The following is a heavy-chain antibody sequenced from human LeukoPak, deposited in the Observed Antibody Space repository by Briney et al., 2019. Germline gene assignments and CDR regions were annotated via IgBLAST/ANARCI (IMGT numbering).Heavy chain of an antibody. D-gene: IGHD3-10*01. J-gene: IGHJ4*02. CDR1: GFTFDDYG. CDR2: INWNGGST. CDR3: AREMYYYGSGSPPLDY. Sequence: PGGSLRLSCAASGFTFDDYGMSWVRQAPGKGLEWVSGINWNGGSTGYADSVKGRFTISRDNAKNSLYLQMNSLRAEDTALYHCAREMYYYGSGSPPLDYWGQGTLVTVSS. V-gene: IGHV3-20*01.